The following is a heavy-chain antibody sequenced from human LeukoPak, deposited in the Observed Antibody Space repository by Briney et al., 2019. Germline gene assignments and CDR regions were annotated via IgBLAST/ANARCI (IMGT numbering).Heavy chain of an antibody. CDR2: MNPNSGNT. CDR3: ARTYGGNAGDAFDI. J-gene: IGHJ3*02. D-gene: IGHD4-23*01. Sequence: ASVKVSCKASGYTFTSYDINWVRQATGQGLEWMGWMNPNSGNTGYAQKFQGRVTMTRNTSISTAYMELSCLRSEDTAVYYCARTYGGNAGDAFDIWGQGTMVTVSS. V-gene: IGHV1-8*01. CDR1: GYTFTSYD.